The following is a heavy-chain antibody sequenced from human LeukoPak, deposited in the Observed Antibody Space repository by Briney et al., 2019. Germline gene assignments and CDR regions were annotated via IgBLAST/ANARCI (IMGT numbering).Heavy chain of an antibody. CDR2: ISSSGSTI. CDR1: GFTFSSYE. J-gene: IGHJ4*02. CDR3: ARERAGITMVRGDFDY. D-gene: IGHD3-10*01. Sequence: GGSLRLSCAASGFTFSSYEMNWVRQAPGKGLEWVSYISSSGSTIYYADSVKGRFTISRDNAKNSLYLQMNSLRAEDTAVYHCARERAGITMVRGDFDYWGQGTLVTVSS. V-gene: IGHV3-48*03.